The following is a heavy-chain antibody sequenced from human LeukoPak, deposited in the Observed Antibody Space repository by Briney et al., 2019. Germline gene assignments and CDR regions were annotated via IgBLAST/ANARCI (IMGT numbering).Heavy chain of an antibody. V-gene: IGHV3-73*01. CDR1: GFAFSGSA. Sequence: GGSLKLSCAASGFAFSGSAMHWVRQASGKGLEWLGRIRTEANSYATAYAASVKGRFTISRDDSKNTAYLQMDSLKTEDTAVYYCTRWDTTMVLALDIWGQGTMVTVSS. J-gene: IGHJ3*02. D-gene: IGHD5-18*01. CDR3: TRWDTTMVLALDI. CDR2: IRTEANSYAT.